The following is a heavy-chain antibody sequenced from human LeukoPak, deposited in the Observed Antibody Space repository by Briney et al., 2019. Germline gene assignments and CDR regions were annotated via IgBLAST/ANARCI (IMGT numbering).Heavy chain of an antibody. D-gene: IGHD6-13*01. V-gene: IGHV3-30*03. CDR3: ARVGSSWYAGEGYYFDY. CDR1: GFTFSSYS. J-gene: IGHJ4*02. Sequence: GGSLRLSCAASGFTFSSYSMNWVRQAPGKGLEWVAVISYDGSNKYYADSVKGRFTISRDNSKNTLYLQMNSLRAEDTAVYYCARVGSSWYAGEGYYFDYWGQGTLVTVSS. CDR2: ISYDGSNK.